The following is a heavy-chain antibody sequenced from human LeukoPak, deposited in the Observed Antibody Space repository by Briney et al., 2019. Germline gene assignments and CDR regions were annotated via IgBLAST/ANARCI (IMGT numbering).Heavy chain of an antibody. V-gene: IGHV4-4*07. CDR3: ARDLFYYDSSGYDRTGGFDY. D-gene: IGHD3-22*01. J-gene: IGHJ4*02. CDR1: GGSISSYY. CDR2: VYTSGST. Sequence: SETLSLTCTVSGGSISSYYWSWIRQPAGKGLEWIGRVYTSGSTNYNPSLKNRVTMSVDTSKNQFSLKLSSVTAADTAVYYCARDLFYYDSSGYDRTGGFDYWGQGTLVTVSS.